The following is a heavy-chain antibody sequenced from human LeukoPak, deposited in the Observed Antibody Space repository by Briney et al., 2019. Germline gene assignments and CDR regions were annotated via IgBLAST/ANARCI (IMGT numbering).Heavy chain of an antibody. CDR3: AAAPRATVPLLPVDY. CDR2: ISGRGDKT. D-gene: IGHD4-11*01. CDR1: GFSFYTLS. Sequence: GSLRPFCAAPGFSFYTLSNGWVRQAPGEGPELVPSISGRGDKTYYADSVKGRFTISRDNSKNILYLQMNSLRAEDTAIYYCAAAPRATVPLLPVDYWGQGTLVTVSS. J-gene: IGHJ4*02. V-gene: IGHV3-23*01.